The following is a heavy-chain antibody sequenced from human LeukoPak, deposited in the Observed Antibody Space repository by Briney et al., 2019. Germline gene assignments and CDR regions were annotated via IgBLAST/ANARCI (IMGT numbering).Heavy chain of an antibody. V-gene: IGHV4-39*01. J-gene: IGHJ5*02. CDR3: ARSQQRFDP. CDR1: GGSISSSSYY. Sequence: SETLSLTCTVSGGSISSSSYYWGWIRQSPGTGLEWIGSIYYSGSTYYNPSLKSRVTISVDTSKNQFSLKLSSVTAADTAVYYCARSQQRFDPWGQGTLVTVSS. CDR2: IYYSGST. D-gene: IGHD6-13*01.